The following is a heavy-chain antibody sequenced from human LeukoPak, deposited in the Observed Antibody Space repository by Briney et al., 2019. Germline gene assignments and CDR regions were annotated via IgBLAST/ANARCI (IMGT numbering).Heavy chain of an antibody. J-gene: IGHJ6*02. CDR3: ARDHYDSSGYYQNYGTDV. D-gene: IGHD3-22*01. CDR1: GYTFTGYY. V-gene: IGHV1-2*02. Sequence: ASVKVSCKASGYTFTGYYMHWVRQAPGQGLEWMGWINPNSGGTNYAQKFQGRVTMTRDTSISTAYMELSRLRSDDTAVYYCARDHYDSSGYYQNYGTDVWGQGTTVTVSS. CDR2: INPNSGGT.